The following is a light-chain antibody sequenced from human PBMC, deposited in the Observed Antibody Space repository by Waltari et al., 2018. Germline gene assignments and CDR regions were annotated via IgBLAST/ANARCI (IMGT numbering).Light chain of an antibody. J-gene: IGLJ2*01. Sequence: QSALTQPPSVSGSPGQSVTISCSGTCSDVGCENRVSWYQQPPGTAPQLIIYDVRNRPSVVSHLFAGPRSGNPASLTISGLQAEDESYYYCSSYTANTRFFGGGTKLTVL. CDR3: SSYTANTRF. V-gene: IGLV2-18*02. CDR1: CSDVGCENR. CDR2: DVR.